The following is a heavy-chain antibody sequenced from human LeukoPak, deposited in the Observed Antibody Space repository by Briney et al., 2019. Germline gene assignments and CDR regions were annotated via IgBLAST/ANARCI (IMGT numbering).Heavy chain of an antibody. CDR2: IKPDGVET. J-gene: IGHJ5*02. Sequence: PGGSLRLSCAASGFTITDYWMTGVRQAPGGGLEWVANIKPDGVETSYVASLKGRFTISRDNANNSVFLQMNSLRVEDTATYYCVRDGGTNWYDPWGQGILVSVSS. V-gene: IGHV3-7*03. CDR3: VRDGGTNWYDP. CDR1: GFTITDYW. D-gene: IGHD3-16*01.